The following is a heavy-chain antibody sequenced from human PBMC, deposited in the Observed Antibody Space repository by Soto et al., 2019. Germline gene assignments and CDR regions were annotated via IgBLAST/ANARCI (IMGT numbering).Heavy chain of an antibody. Sequence: QVQLVQSGAEVKKPGASVKVSCKASGYTFTSYYMHWVRQAPGQGLEWMGTINPSGGSTSCAQKFQGRVTMTRDTSTSTVYMELSSLRSEDTAVYYCARLYDSSGYSPRYFDYWGQGTLVTVSS. D-gene: IGHD3-22*01. J-gene: IGHJ4*02. CDR1: GYTFTSYY. CDR3: ARLYDSSGYSPRYFDY. V-gene: IGHV1-46*01. CDR2: INPSGGST.